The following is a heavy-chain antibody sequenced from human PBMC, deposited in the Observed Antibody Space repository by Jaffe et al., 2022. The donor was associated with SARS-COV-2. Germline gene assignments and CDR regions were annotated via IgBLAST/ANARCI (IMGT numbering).Heavy chain of an antibody. V-gene: IGHV3-23*04. CDR3: AKDMVAAGTGASDI. Sequence: EVQLVESGGALVQPGGSLRLSCAASGFTFSAYGMSWVRRAPGKGLEWVSTLDDIGGRSFYADSVKGRFTVSRDNSKNTLYLQMSSLRAEDTAIYWCAKDMVAAGTGASDIWGHGTMVTVSS. D-gene: IGHD6-13*01. CDR2: LDDIGGRS. CDR1: GFTFSAYG. J-gene: IGHJ3*02.